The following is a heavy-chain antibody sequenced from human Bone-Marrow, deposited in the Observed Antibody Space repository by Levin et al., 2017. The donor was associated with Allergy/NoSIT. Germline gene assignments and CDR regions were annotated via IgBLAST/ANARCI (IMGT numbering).Heavy chain of an antibody. CDR3: ARVHKEQWLDTGYSYRGMDV. Sequence: GGSLRLSCAASGFTFSVYAMTWVRQAPGKGLEWVSMIIGSGERTYYADSVRGRFTISRDNSRNTLSLQLNSLRAEDTGVYYCARVHKEQWLDTGYSYRGMDVWGQGTTVTVSS. D-gene: IGHD6-19*01. V-gene: IGHV3-23*01. J-gene: IGHJ6*02. CDR2: IIGSGERT. CDR1: GFTFSVYA.